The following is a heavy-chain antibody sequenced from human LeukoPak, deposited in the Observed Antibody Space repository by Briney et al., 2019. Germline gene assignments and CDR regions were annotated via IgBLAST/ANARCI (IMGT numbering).Heavy chain of an antibody. CDR3: ARLFITVTNGGYFDY. CDR2: IYYSGST. Sequence: SETLSLTCTVSGGSISSSSYYWGWIRQPPGKGLEWIGSIYYSGSTYYNPSLKSRVTISVNTSKNQFSLKLSSVTAADTAVYYCARLFITVTNGGYFDYWGQGTLVTVSS. D-gene: IGHD4-17*01. J-gene: IGHJ4*02. V-gene: IGHV4-39*01. CDR1: GGSISSSSYY.